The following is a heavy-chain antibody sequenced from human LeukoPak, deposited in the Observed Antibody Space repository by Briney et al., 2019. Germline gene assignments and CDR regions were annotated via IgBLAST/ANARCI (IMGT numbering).Heavy chain of an antibody. V-gene: IGHV1-2*02. CDR1: GYTFTGYY. D-gene: IGHD2/OR15-2a*01. Sequence: ASVKVSCKASGYTFTGYYMHWVRQAPGQGLEWMGWINPNTGGTNYAQKFQGRVTMTRDTSISTAYMELSRLRSDDTAVFYCVRGASVSVLYYFYYYMDVWGKGTTVTISS. CDR2: INPNTGGT. J-gene: IGHJ6*03. CDR3: VRGASVSVLYYFYYYMDV.